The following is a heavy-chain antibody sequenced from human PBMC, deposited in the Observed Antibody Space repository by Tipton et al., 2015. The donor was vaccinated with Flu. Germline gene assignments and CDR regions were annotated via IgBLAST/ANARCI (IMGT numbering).Heavy chain of an antibody. CDR1: GSTFSMSA. CDR3: ATDSRYGLDV. Sequence: SLRLSCEASGSTFSMSAMHWVRQAPGKGLEWVAFIGYDGANKYYADSVKGRFTISRDNSKNTLYLQMNSLRPEDTAVYHCATDSRYGLDVWGQGTTVTVSS. J-gene: IGHJ6*01. CDR2: IGYDGANK. V-gene: IGHV3-30*02.